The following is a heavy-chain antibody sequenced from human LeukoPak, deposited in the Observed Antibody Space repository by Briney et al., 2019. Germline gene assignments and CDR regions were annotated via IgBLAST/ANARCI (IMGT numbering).Heavy chain of an antibody. J-gene: IGHJ4*02. D-gene: IGHD2-15*01. V-gene: IGHV4-61*08. CDR1: GGSISSGGYY. CDR3: ARVVGYCSGGSCYHASTFDY. CDR2: IYYSGST. Sequence: SETLSLTCTVSGGSISSGGYYWSWIRQHPGKGLEWIGYIYYSGSTNYNPSLKSRVTISVDTSKNQFSLKLSSVTAADTAVYYCARVVGYCSGGSCYHASTFDYWGQGTLVTVSS.